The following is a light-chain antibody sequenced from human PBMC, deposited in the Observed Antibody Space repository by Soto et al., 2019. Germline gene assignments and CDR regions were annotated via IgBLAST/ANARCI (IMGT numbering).Light chain of an antibody. J-gene: IGKJ5*01. CDR1: QSVSSN. CDR2: GAS. CDR3: QQSGNSPIT. V-gene: IGKV3-20*01. Sequence: IVLTQSPASLSVSPGETATVSCRASQSVSSNLAWYQQKPGQAPRLLIDGASSRATGVPDRFSGTGSGTDFTLTISRLEQEDCAVFYCQQSGNSPITFGQGTRLEIK.